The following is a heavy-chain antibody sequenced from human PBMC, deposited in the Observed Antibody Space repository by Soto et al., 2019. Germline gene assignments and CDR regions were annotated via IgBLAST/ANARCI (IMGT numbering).Heavy chain of an antibody. V-gene: IGHV4-4*02. CDR2: IYHSGST. CDR1: GGSVSSSNW. CDR3: ARARGYSYGYKYYYYGMDV. D-gene: IGHD5-18*01. J-gene: IGHJ6*02. Sequence: SETLSLTCTVSGGSVSSSNWWSWVRQPPGKGLEWIGEIYHSGSTNYNPSLKSRVTISVDRSKNQFSLKLSSVTAADTAVYYCARARGYSYGYKYYYYGMDVWGQGTTVTVSS.